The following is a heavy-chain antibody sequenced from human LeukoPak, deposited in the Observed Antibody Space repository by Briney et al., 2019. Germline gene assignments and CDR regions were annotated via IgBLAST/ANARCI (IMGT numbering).Heavy chain of an antibody. D-gene: IGHD3-10*01. CDR3: AKSQQGSLDY. J-gene: IGHJ4*02. CDR1: GFTFSSYV. CDR2: IWYDGSNK. Sequence: GGSLRLSCAASGFTFSSYVMHWVRQAPGKGLEWVAVIWYDGSNKHYADSVKGRFTISRDNSKNTLYLQMNSLRAEDTAVYYCAKSQQGSLDYWGQGTLVTVSS. V-gene: IGHV3-33*06.